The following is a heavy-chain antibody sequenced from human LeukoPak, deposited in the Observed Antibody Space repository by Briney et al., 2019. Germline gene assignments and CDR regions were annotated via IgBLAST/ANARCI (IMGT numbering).Heavy chain of an antibody. Sequence: GGSLRLSCAASGFTFSVYSMNGVRQPPGRGLEWVSYITSNSATIQYADSVKGRFTISRDNAKNSLSLQMNSLRDEDTAVYYCARSVGGHFDYWGQGMLVTVSS. V-gene: IGHV3-48*02. J-gene: IGHJ4*02. CDR3: ARSVGGHFDY. CDR2: ITSNSATI. D-gene: IGHD3-16*01. CDR1: GFTFSVYS.